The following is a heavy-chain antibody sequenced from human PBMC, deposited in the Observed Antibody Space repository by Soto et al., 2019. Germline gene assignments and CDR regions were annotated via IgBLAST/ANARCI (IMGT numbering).Heavy chain of an antibody. Sequence: LSLTCTVSGGSISSGGYYWSWTRQHPGKGLEWIGYIYYSGSTYYNPSLKSRVTISVDTSKNQFSLKLSSVTAADTAVYYRARETMVRGVIGSYYGMDVWGQGTTVTVSS. V-gene: IGHV4-31*03. D-gene: IGHD3-10*01. CDR2: IYYSGST. CDR3: ARETMVRGVIGSYYGMDV. J-gene: IGHJ6*02. CDR1: GGSISSGGYY.